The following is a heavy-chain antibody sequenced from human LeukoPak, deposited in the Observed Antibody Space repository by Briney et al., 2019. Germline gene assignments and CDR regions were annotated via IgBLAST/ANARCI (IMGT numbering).Heavy chain of an antibody. CDR2: INSSSSTI. J-gene: IGHJ6*03. D-gene: IGHD3-3*01. CDR1: GFTFSSYS. V-gene: IGHV3-48*01. Sequence: PGGSLRLSCAASGFTFSSYSMNWVRQAPGKGLEWVSYINSSSSTIYYADSVKGRFTISRDNAKNSLYLQMNSLRAEDTAVYYCAKIGRRYDFWTGYYEEEVDYMDVWGKGTTVTVSS. CDR3: AKIGRRYDFWTGYYEEEVDYMDV.